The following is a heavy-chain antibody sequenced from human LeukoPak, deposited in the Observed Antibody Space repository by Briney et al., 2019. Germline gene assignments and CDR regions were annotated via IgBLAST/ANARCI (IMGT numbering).Heavy chain of an antibody. V-gene: IGHV1-24*01. CDR2: FDPEDGET. J-gene: IGHJ4*02. CDR1: GYTLTELS. Sequence: ASVKVSCKVSGYTLTELSIHWVRQAPGKGLEWMGGFDPEDGETIYAQKFQGRVTMTEDTSTDTAYMELSSLRSEDTAVYYCATASLRLGELSLLNYWGQGTLVTVSS. CDR3: ATASLRLGELSLLNY. D-gene: IGHD3-16*02.